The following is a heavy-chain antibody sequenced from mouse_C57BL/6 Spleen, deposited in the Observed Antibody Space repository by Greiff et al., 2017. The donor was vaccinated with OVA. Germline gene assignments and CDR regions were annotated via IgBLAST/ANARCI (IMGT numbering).Heavy chain of an antibody. V-gene: IGHV14-4*01. D-gene: IGHD2-5*01. Sequence: EVQLQQSGAELVRPGASVKLSCTASGFNIKDDYMHWVKQRPEQGLEWIGWIDPENGDTEYASKFQGKATITADTSSNTAYLQLSSLTSEDTAVYYCTRPYYSNYGAMDYWGQGTSVTVSS. CDR3: TRPYYSNYGAMDY. CDR2: IDPENGDT. J-gene: IGHJ4*01. CDR1: GFNIKDDY.